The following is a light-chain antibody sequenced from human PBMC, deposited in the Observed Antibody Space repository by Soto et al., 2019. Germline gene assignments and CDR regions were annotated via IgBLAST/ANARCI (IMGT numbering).Light chain of an antibody. CDR1: SSNIGSNY. CDR3: AAWADSLSGYV. Sequence: QSVLTQPPSASGTPGQRVTISCSGSSSNIGSNYVYWYQQLPGTAPKLLIYRNNQRPSGVPDRFSGSKSGTSASLAISGPRSEAEADDYCAAWADSLSGYVFGTGTKLTVL. J-gene: IGLJ1*01. V-gene: IGLV1-47*01. CDR2: RNN.